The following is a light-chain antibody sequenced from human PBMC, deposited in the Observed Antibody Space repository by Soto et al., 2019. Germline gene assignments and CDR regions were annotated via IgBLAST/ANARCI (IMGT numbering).Light chain of an antibody. Sequence: QSALTQPPSASGTPGQSVTIPRTGTSSDVGNYNYVSWYQQHPGKAPKLMIYEVSRRPSGVPDRFSGSKSGNTASLTVSGLQAEDEADYYCSSNAGSNNLVFGGGTKLTVL. CDR3: SSNAGSNNLV. CDR2: EVS. CDR1: SSDVGNYNY. J-gene: IGLJ2*01. V-gene: IGLV2-8*01.